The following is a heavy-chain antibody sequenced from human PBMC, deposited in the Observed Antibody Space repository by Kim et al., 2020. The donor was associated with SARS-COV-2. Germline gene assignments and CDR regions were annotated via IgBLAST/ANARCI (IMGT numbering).Heavy chain of an antibody. CDR2: IIPIFGTA. CDR1: GGTFSSYA. CDR3: ARGDIPYGYSSFGGGVGLNWFDP. V-gene: IGHV1-69*13. Sequence: SVKVSCKASGGTFSSYAISWVRQAPGQGLEWMGGIIPIFGTANYAQKFQGRVTITADESTSTAYMELSSLRSEDTAVYYCARGDIPYGYSSFGGGVGLNWFDPWGQGTLVTVSS. J-gene: IGHJ5*02. D-gene: IGHD6-13*01.